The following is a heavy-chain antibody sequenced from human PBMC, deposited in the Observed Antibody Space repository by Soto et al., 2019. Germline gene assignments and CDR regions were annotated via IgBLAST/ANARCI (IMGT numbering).Heavy chain of an antibody. CDR1: GFTFSSYW. D-gene: IGHD1-20*01. Sequence: GGSLRLSCAASGFTFSSYWMHWVRQAPGKGLVWVSRINSDGSSTSYADSVKGRFTISRDNAKNTLYLQMNSLRAEDTAVYYCARWGSITGTTYYYYGMDVWGQGTTVTVSS. CDR3: ARWGSITGTTYYYYGMDV. CDR2: INSDGSST. V-gene: IGHV3-74*01. J-gene: IGHJ6*02.